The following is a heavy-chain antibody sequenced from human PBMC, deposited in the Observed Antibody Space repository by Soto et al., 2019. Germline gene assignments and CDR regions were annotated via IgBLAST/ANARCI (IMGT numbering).Heavy chain of an antibody. Sequence: PGGSLRLSCAASGFTFSSYSMNWVRQAPGKGLEWVSSISSSGTYIYYADSVKGRFTISRDNAKNSLYLQMNSLRAEDTAVYYCARTLRAVAALDTFDIWGQGTMVT. D-gene: IGHD6-19*01. CDR3: ARTLRAVAALDTFDI. CDR1: GFTFSSYS. CDR2: ISSSGTYI. V-gene: IGHV3-21*01. J-gene: IGHJ3*02.